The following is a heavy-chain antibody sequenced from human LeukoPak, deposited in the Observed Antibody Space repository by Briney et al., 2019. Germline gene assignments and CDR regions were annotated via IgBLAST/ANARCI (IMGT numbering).Heavy chain of an antibody. Sequence: GGSLRLSCAASGFTFSSYAMSWVRQAPGKGLEWVSAISGSGGSTYYADSVKGRFNISRDNSKNTLYLQMNSLRAEDTAVYYCAKMRQWLVDFDYWGQGTLVTVSS. CDR2: ISGSGGST. D-gene: IGHD6-19*01. J-gene: IGHJ4*02. V-gene: IGHV3-23*01. CDR1: GFTFSSYA. CDR3: AKMRQWLVDFDY.